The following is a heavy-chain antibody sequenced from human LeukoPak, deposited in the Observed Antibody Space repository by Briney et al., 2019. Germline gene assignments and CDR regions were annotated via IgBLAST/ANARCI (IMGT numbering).Heavy chain of an antibody. Sequence: GASVKVSCKASGYTFTGYYMHWVRQAPGQGREWMGRINPDSGVTNYAQKLQGTVTMTTDTSLSTACMWLSRVRAERTAVFYCAREAAAGTGGYYYHMDVWGKGTTVTVSS. CDR3: AREAAAGTGGYYYHMDV. CDR2: INPDSGVT. D-gene: IGHD6-13*01. CDR1: GYTFTGYY. V-gene: IGHV1-2*06. J-gene: IGHJ6*03.